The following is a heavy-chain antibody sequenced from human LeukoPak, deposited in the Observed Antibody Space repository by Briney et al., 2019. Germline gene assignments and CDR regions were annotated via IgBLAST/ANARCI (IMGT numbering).Heavy chain of an antibody. CDR2: INPNSGGT. J-gene: IGHJ4*02. V-gene: IGHV1-2*02. CDR3: ARVGFGYSGYDYVDY. CDR1: GYTFTGYY. Sequence: ASVKVSCKASGYTFTGYYMHWVRQAPRQGLEWMGWINPNSGGTNYAQKFQGRVTMTRDTSISTAYMGLSRLRSDDTAVYYCARVGFGYSGYDYVDYWGQGTLVTVSS. D-gene: IGHD5-12*01.